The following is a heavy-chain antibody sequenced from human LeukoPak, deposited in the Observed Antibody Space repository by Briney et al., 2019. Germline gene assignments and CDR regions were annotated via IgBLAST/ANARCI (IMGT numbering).Heavy chain of an antibody. CDR3: ARALSLYYYDSSALPFDY. V-gene: IGHV3-33*05. Sequence: GGSLRLSCAASGFTFSSYGMHWVRQAPGKGLEWVAVISYDGSNKYYADSVKGRFTISRDNSKNTLYLQMNSLRAEDTAVYYCARALSLYYYDSSALPFDYWGQGTLVTVSS. CDR2: ISYDGSNK. D-gene: IGHD3-22*01. J-gene: IGHJ4*02. CDR1: GFTFSSYG.